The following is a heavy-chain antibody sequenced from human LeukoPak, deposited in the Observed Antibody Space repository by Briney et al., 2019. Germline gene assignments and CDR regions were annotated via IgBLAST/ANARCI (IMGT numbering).Heavy chain of an antibody. Sequence: GASVKVSCRASGYTFSGYYIHWVRQAPGRGLEWMSWINPSNGDTNYAQKFQGRVTMTRDTSISTAYMELTRLISDDTAVYCCARVGSSGWYVHPTLDYWGQGTLVTVSS. CDR1: GYTFSGYY. V-gene: IGHV1-2*02. D-gene: IGHD6-19*01. CDR3: ARVGSSGWYVHPTLDY. CDR2: INPSNGDT. J-gene: IGHJ4*02.